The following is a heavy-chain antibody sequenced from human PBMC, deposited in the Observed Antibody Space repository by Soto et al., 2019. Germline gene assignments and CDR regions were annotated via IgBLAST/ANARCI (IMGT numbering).Heavy chain of an antibody. CDR3: ARHPERIAEIGWFDP. CDR2: INSSRSRI. CDR1: GFTFNSDW. D-gene: IGHD6-13*01. V-gene: IGHV3-48*01. J-gene: IGHJ5*02. Sequence: GGSLRLSCAASGFTFNSDWMHWVRQAPGKGLVWVSHINSSRSRISYADSVKGRFTISRDNAKNSLYLQMNSLRAEDTAVYYCARHPERIAEIGWFDPWGQGTLVTVSS.